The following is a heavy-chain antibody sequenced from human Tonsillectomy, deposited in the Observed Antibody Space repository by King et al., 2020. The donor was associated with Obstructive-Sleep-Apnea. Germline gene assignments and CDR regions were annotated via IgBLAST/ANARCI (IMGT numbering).Heavy chain of an antibody. J-gene: IGHJ4*02. Sequence: QLQESGPGLVKPSETLSLTCTVSGYSISSGYYWGWIRQPPGKRLEWIGNIYHSGSTYYNPSLKSRVIISVDTSKNQFSLNLSSLTAADTAVYYCARVFSELDPFDYWGQGTLVTVSS. D-gene: IGHD1-26*01. CDR2: IYHSGST. V-gene: IGHV4-38-2*02. CDR1: GYSISSGYY. CDR3: ARVFSELDPFDY.